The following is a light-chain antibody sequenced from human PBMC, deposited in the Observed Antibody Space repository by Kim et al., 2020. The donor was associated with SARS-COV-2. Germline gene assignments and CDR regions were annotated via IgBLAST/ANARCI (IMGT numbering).Light chain of an antibody. CDR3: QQVSSFPNT. CDR2: AAS. J-gene: IGKJ2*01. V-gene: IGKV1-12*01. Sequence: SARIGDRVTTTCRAGQGSRSWLAWYQQRPGKAPELLMYAASVLQTGVPSRFSGSGSGTDFTLTISNLQPEDCATYYCQQVSSFPNTFGQGTKLEIK. CDR1: QGSRSW.